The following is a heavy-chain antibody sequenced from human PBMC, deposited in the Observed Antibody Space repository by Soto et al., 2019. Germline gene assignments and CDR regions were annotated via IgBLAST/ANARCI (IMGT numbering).Heavy chain of an antibody. CDR3: ARRSATVTTSYWFDP. CDR2: ISAYNGNT. V-gene: IGHV1-18*01. CDR1: GYTFTSYG. Sequence: ASVKVSCKASGYTFTSYGISWVRQAPGQGLEWMGWISAYNGNTNYAQKLQGRVTMTTDTSTSTTYMELRSLRSDDTAVYYCARRSATVTTSYWFDPWGQGTLVTVSS. D-gene: IGHD4-17*01. J-gene: IGHJ5*02.